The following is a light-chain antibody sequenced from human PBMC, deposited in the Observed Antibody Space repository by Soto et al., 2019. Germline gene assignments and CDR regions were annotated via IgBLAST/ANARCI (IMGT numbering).Light chain of an antibody. CDR1: QTINAY. CDR2: AAS. CDR3: QESYRTLRT. J-gene: IGKJ2*01. Sequence: DIQMTQSPSSLSASVGDRVTITCRASQTINAYLNWYQQKPGKAPKLLIYAASSLQSGVPSRFSGSGSGTDFTLTISSLQPEDFATYYCQESYRTLRTFGQGTRLEI. V-gene: IGKV1-39*01.